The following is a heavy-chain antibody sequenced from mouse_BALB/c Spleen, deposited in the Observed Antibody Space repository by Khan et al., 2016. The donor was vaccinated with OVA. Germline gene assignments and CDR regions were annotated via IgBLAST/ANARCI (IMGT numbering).Heavy chain of an antibody. CDR2: ISYSGST. CDR1: GYSITSYYA. CDR3: ASLYEGDSTWFAY. J-gene: IGHJ3*01. D-gene: IGHD2-3*01. Sequence: EVQLVESGPGLVKPSQSLSLTCTVTGYSITSYYAWNWIRPFPGNTIEWMGNISYSGSTSYNPSLKSRISITRDTTKTQFFLPLNSVTTDDTTTYYCASLYEGDSTWFAYWGQGTLVTVSA. V-gene: IGHV3-2*02.